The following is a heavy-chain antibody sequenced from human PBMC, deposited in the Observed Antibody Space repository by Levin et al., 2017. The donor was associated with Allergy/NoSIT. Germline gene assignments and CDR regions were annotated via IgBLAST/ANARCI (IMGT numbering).Heavy chain of an antibody. Sequence: ASVKVSCKASGYTFTSFGISWVRQAPGQGLEWMGWINPYSNNTNYAQKFLGRVTMTTDTSTPTVYMELRSLRSADTAVYYCARTYGRNLFWYFDLWGRGTEVTGSS. CDR1: GYTFTSFG. J-gene: IGHJ2*01. D-gene: IGHD4-23*01. CDR2: INPYSNNT. CDR3: ARTYGRNLFWYFDL. V-gene: IGHV1-18*01.